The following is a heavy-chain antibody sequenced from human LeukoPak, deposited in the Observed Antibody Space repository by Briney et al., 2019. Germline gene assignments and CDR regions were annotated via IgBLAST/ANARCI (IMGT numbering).Heavy chain of an antibody. V-gene: IGHV1-69*13. CDR1: GGTFSSYA. J-gene: IGHJ6*02. Sequence: ASVKVSCKASGGTFSSYAISWVRQAPGQGLEWMGGIIPIFGTANYAQKFQGRVTITADESTSTAYMELSSLRSEDTAVYYCARDDYYGMDVWGQGTTVTVSS. CDR3: ARDDYYGMDV. CDR2: IIPIFGTA.